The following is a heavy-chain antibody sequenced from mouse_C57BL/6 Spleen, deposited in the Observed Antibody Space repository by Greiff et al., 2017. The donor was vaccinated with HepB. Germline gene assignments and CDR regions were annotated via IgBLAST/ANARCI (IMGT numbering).Heavy chain of an antibody. V-gene: IGHV1-80*01. CDR2: IYPGDGDT. J-gene: IGHJ4*01. Sequence: QVQLQQSGAELVKPGASVKISCKASGYAFSSYWMNWVKQRPGKGLEWIGQIYPGDGDTNYNGKFKGKATLTADKSSSTAYMQLSSLTSEDSAVYFCARTYDYDEGADYWGQGTSVTVSS. CDR3: ARTYDYDEGADY. CDR1: GYAFSSYW. D-gene: IGHD2-4*01.